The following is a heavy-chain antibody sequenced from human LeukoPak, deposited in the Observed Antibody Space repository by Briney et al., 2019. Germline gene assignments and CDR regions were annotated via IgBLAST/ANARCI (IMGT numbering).Heavy chain of an antibody. J-gene: IGHJ4*02. Sequence: ASVKVSCKPSGYTFTSYGVSWVRQAPGQGLEWMGWISTYNGNTNYAQRLQGRVTMTTDTPTRTAYMELRSLRSDDTAVYYCARYRTLHYYDFWSGYYTSYFDYWGQGTLVTVSS. CDR3: ARYRTLHYYDFWSGYYTSYFDY. CDR2: ISTYNGNT. V-gene: IGHV1-18*01. D-gene: IGHD3-3*01. CDR1: GYTFTSYG.